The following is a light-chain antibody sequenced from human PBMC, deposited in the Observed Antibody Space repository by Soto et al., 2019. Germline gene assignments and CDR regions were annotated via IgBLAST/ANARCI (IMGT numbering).Light chain of an antibody. CDR1: QGISNY. J-gene: IGKJ1*01. V-gene: IGKV1-27*01. CDR3: QKYNSAPWT. Sequence: DIQMTQSPSSLSASVGDRVTITCRASQGISNYLAWYQQKPGTVPKLLIYAASTLQSGVPFRFSGSGSGTDFTLTISSLQPEDVAPYYCQKYNSAPWTFGQGTKVEIK. CDR2: AAS.